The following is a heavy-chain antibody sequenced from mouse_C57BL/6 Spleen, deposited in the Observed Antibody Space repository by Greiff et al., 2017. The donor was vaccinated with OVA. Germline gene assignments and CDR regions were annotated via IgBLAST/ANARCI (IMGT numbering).Heavy chain of an antibody. J-gene: IGHJ2*01. D-gene: IGHD1-1*01. CDR2: IYPSDSET. CDR1: GYTFTSYW. Sequence: QVQLQQPGAELVRPGSSVKLSCKASGYTFTSYWLDWVKQRPGQGLEWIGNIYPSDSETHYNQKFKDKATLTVDKSSSTAYMQLSSLTSEDSAVYYCAREEGYYGSRRGFDYWGQGTTLTVSS. V-gene: IGHV1-61*01. CDR3: AREEGYYGSRRGFDY.